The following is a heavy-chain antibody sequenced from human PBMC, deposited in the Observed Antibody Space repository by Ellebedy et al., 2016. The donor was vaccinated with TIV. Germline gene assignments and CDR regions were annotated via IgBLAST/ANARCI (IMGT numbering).Heavy chain of an antibody. J-gene: IGHJ6*02. CDR1: GLTFSNYS. D-gene: IGHD3-9*01. Sequence: GGSLRLSXAASGLTFSNYSMNWVRQAPGKGLEWVSSISSSSSYIYYADSVKGRFIISRDNAKNSLYLQMNSLRAEDTAGYYCARDTSRNYDILTGYYTPYYYGMDVWGQGTLVTVSS. CDR2: ISSSSSYI. V-gene: IGHV3-21*01. CDR3: ARDTSRNYDILTGYYTPYYYGMDV.